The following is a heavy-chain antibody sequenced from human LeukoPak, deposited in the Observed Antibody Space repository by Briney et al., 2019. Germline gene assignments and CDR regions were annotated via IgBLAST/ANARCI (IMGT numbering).Heavy chain of an antibody. CDR1: GFTFNRCW. D-gene: IGHD2-21*02. V-gene: IGHV3-7*01. CDR2: INPDGRDT. Sequence: GGSLGLSCVVSGFTFNRCWMNWVRQAPGKGLEWVAHINPDGRDTYYVDSMKGRLTISRDNAQNSMYLQMNSLRVEDTAVYYCTSWGDTTAEYFQRWGQGTLVTVSS. CDR3: TSWGDTTAEYFQR. J-gene: IGHJ1*01.